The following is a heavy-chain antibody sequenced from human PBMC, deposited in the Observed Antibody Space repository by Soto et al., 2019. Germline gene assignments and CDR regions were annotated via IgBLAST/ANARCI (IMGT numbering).Heavy chain of an antibody. Sequence: GSLRLSCAASGFTFSDYYMSWIRQAPGKGLEWVSYISSSGSTIYYADSVKGRFTISRDNAKNSLYLQMNSLRAEDTAVYYCAREGAYSSSWPEYYYYCMDVWGQGTTVTVSS. D-gene: IGHD6-13*01. J-gene: IGHJ6*02. V-gene: IGHV3-11*01. CDR1: GFTFSDYY. CDR2: ISSSGSTI. CDR3: AREGAYSSSWPEYYYYCMDV.